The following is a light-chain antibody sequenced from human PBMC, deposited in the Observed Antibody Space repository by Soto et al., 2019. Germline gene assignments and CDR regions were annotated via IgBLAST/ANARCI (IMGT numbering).Light chain of an antibody. CDR2: DTI. CDR1: TGAVTGGHF. CDR3: LLFYIGVMV. J-gene: IGLJ3*02. Sequence: QTVVTQEPSLTVSPGGTVTLTCASSTGAVTGGHFPYWFQQKPGQAPRTLIYDTINKRSWTPARFSGSLVGGKAALTLSGAHPEDDAEYYCLLFYIGVMVFGGGTKLTVL. V-gene: IGLV7-46*01.